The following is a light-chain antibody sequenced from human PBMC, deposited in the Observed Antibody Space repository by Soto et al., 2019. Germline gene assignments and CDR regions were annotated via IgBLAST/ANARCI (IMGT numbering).Light chain of an antibody. Sequence: DIQMSQSPSSLSASVGDSVTITCRASETIIDYLNWYQQQPGEAPKLLIFSASSLHSGVPSRFRGSGSGTRFTLTISSLQPEGFATYFCEQSFSAPRTFGQGTKLQAK. CDR2: SAS. CDR3: EQSFSAPRT. V-gene: IGKV1-39*01. J-gene: IGKJ2*01. CDR1: ETIIDY.